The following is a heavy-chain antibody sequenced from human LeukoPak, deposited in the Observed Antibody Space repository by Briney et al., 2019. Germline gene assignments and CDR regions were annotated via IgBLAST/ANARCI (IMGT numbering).Heavy chain of an antibody. CDR2: IYSGGST. J-gene: IGHJ4*02. CDR1: GFTVSSNY. D-gene: IGHD3-22*01. CDR3: ARVRRDSSGYYYFDY. Sequence: GGSLRLSCAASGFTVSSNYMSLVRQAPGKGLEWVLVIYSGGSTYYADSVKGGFTISRDNSKNTLYLQMNSLRAEDTAVYYCARVRRDSSGYYYFDYWGQGTLVTVSS. V-gene: IGHV3-66*01.